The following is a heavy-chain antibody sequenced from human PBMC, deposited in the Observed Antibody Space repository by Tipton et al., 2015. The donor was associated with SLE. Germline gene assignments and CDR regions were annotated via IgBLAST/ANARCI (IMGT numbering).Heavy chain of an antibody. D-gene: IGHD3-3*01. CDR1: GFTVSINY. J-gene: IGHJ6*02. V-gene: IGHV3-66*02. CDR2: IYSDEST. Sequence: SLRLSCAASGFTVSINYMTWVRQAPGTGLEWVSIIYSDESTYYADSVKGRFTTSRDNSKNTLYLQMNSLRAEDTAVYYCARDRREPPSVTIFGVVTTVHGMDVWGQGTTVTVSS. CDR3: ARDRREPPSVTIFGVVTTVHGMDV.